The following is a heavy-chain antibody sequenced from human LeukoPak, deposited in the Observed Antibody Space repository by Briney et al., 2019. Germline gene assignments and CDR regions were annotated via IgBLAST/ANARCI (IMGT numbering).Heavy chain of an antibody. CDR3: ARGDIKGSYSDNWFDP. J-gene: IGHJ5*02. Sequence: SETLSLTCTVSGGSISSYYWSWIRQPPGKGLEWIGYIYYSGSTNYNPSLKSRVTISVDTSKNQFSLKLSSVTAADTAVYYCARGDIKGSYSDNWFDPWGQGTLVTVSS. CDR2: IYYSGST. CDR1: GGSISSYY. V-gene: IGHV4-59*01. D-gene: IGHD3-10*01.